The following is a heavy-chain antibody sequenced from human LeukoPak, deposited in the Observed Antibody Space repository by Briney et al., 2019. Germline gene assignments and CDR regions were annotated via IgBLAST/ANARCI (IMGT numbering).Heavy chain of an antibody. J-gene: IGHJ4*02. Sequence: GGSLRLSCAASGFTFSSYSMNWVRQAPGKGLEWVSSISSSSSYIYYADSVKGRFTISRDNAKNSLYLQMNSLRAEDTAVYYCARGVVVVVAATTEYYFDYWGQGTLVTVSS. CDR1: GFTFSSYS. D-gene: IGHD2-15*01. V-gene: IGHV3-21*01. CDR2: ISSSSSYI. CDR3: ARGVVVVVAATTEYYFDY.